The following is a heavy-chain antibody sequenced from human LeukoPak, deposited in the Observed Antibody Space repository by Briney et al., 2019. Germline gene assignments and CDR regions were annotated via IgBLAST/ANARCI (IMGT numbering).Heavy chain of an antibody. V-gene: IGHV4-59*01. J-gene: IGHJ5*02. CDR3: ARDLQNWNDAPHSYNWFDP. Sequence: PSETLSLTCTVSGGSISSYYCSWIRQPPGKGLEWIGYIYYSGSTNYNPSLKSRVTISVDTSKNQFSLKLSSVTAADTAVYYCARDLQNWNDAPHSYNWFDPWGQGTLVTVSS. D-gene: IGHD1-1*01. CDR1: GGSISSYY. CDR2: IYYSGST.